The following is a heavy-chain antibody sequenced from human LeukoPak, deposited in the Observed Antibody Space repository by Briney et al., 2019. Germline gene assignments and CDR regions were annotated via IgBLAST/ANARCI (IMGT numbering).Heavy chain of an antibody. V-gene: IGHV3-23*01. CDR2: ISASGGDT. J-gene: IGHJ5*02. CDR1: GFTFSSYG. D-gene: IGHD2-8*01. Sequence: GRSLRLSCAASGFTFSSYGMHWVRQAPGKGLEWVSGISASGGDTFYADSVKGRFTISRDNSKNTLSLQMNSLRVEDTAIYYCAKDVRRCNGACTWGQGTLVTVSS. CDR3: AKDVRRCNGACT.